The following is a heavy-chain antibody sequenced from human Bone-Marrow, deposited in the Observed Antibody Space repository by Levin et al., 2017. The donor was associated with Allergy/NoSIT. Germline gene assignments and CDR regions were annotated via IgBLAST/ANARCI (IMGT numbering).Heavy chain of an antibody. Sequence: GASVKVSCKASGGTFRSYAITWVRQAPGLGLEWMGGIVPMFGTANYAQKFQARVTITADESTSTAYMELSSLTSEDTAVYYCAREGSDTGGYYAFWGQGTRVTVSS. CDR3: AREGSDTGGYYAF. V-gene: IGHV1-69*13. J-gene: IGHJ4*02. CDR1: GGTFRSYA. CDR2: IVPMFGTA. D-gene: IGHD3-22*01.